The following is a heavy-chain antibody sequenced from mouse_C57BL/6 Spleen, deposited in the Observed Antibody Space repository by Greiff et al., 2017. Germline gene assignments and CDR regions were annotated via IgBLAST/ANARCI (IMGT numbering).Heavy chain of an antibody. Sequence: VQLQQPGAELVRPGSSVKLSCKASGYTFTSYWMHWVKQRPIQGLEWIGNIDPSDSETHYNQKFKDKATLTVDKSSSPAYMQLSSLTSEDSAVYYCARNYGSSYYYAMDYWGQGTSVTVSS. CDR1: GYTFTSYW. CDR3: ARNYGSSYYYAMDY. V-gene: IGHV1-52*01. D-gene: IGHD1-1*01. CDR2: IDPSDSET. J-gene: IGHJ4*01.